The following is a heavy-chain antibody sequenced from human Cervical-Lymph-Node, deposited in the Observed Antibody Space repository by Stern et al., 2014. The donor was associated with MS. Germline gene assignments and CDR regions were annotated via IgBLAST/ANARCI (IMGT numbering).Heavy chain of an antibody. CDR3: AREVGTLAVADFDH. V-gene: IGHV4-61*02. CDR2: VYISEST. Sequence: VQLVESGPGLVKPSQTLSLTCTVSGGSISNTGYYWGWIRQPAGKGLEWIGLVYISESTDYTPSLKIRVTIAADPSKNHFSLKQNSVTAADTAMYYCAREVGTLAVADFDHWGQGTLVTVSS. D-gene: IGHD6-13*01. CDR1: GGSISNTGYY. J-gene: IGHJ4*02.